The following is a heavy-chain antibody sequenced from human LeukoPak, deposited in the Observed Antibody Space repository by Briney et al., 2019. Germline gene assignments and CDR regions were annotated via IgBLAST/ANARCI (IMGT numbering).Heavy chain of an antibody. J-gene: IGHJ6*02. CDR2: IYSGGST. CDR1: GFTVSSNY. Sequence: PGGSLRLSCAASGFTVSSNYVSWVRQAPGKGLEWVSVIYSGGSTYYADSVKGRFTISRDNSKNTLYLQMNSLRAEDTAVYYCARLFRWPSSYYYGMDVWGQGTTVTVSS. V-gene: IGHV3-53*01. D-gene: IGHD4-23*01. CDR3: ARLFRWPSSYYYGMDV.